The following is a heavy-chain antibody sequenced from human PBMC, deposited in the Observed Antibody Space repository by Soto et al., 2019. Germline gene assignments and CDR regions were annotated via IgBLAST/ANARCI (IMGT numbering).Heavy chain of an antibody. Sequence: QVHLVQSGAEVKKPGASVKVSCKGSGYAFTTYGITWVRQAPGQGLEWMGWISAPNGNTNYAQKLQGRVTVTRDTSTRTAYMELRSMRSDDTAVYYCAGGRSGDYGGQGAVVTCSS. CDR1: GYAFTTYG. CDR2: ISAPNGNT. CDR3: AGGRSGDY. V-gene: IGHV1-18*01. J-gene: IGHJ4*02.